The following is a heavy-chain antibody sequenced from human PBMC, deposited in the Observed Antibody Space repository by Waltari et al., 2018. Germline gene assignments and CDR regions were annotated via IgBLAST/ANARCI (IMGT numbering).Heavy chain of an antibody. CDR1: GYTFTSYG. CDR3: ARDTLNRVVPAAITGLGGDYYYGMDV. CDR2: ISAYNGNT. D-gene: IGHD2-2*01. J-gene: IGHJ6*02. V-gene: IGHV1-18*01. Sequence: QVQLVQSGAEVKKPGASVKVSCKASGYTFTSYGISWVRQAPGQGLAWMGWISAYNGNTNYAQKLQGRVTMTTDTSTSTAYMELRSLRSDDTAVYYCARDTLNRVVPAAITGLGGDYYYGMDVWGQGTTVTVSS.